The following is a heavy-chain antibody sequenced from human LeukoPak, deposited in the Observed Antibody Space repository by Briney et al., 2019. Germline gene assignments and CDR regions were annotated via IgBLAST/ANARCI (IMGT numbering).Heavy chain of an antibody. D-gene: IGHD6-19*01. V-gene: IGHV3-48*03. Sequence: GGSLRLSCAASGFTFSSYEMNWVRQAPGKGLEWVSYISSSGSTIYYADSVKGRFTISRDNAKNSLYLQMNSLRAEDTAVYYCARVNPGIAVAGPMIEYYLDYWGQGTLVTVSS. CDR3: ARVNPGIAVAGPMIEYYLDY. J-gene: IGHJ4*02. CDR2: ISSSGSTI. CDR1: GFTFSSYE.